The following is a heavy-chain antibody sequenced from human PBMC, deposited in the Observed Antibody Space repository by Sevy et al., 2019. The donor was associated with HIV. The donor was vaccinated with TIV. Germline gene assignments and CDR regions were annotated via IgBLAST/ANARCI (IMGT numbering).Heavy chain of an antibody. CDR1: GFTFSTYA. CDR3: VKDVYDGVTLVRGVGYYYGLDV. J-gene: IGHJ6*02. Sequence: GGSLRLSCVGSGFTFSTYAMTWVRQAPGKGLEWVSGIGANGGSTYYADTVKGRFTISNDNSKNTLFLQMNSLRLEDTAIYYCVKDVYDGVTLVRGVGYYYGLDVWGQGTTVTVSS. V-gene: IGHV3-23*01. D-gene: IGHD3-10*01. CDR2: IGANGGST.